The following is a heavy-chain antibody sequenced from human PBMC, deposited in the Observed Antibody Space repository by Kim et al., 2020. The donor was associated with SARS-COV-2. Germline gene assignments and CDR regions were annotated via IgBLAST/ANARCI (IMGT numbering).Heavy chain of an antibody. V-gene: IGHV3-30*18. J-gene: IGHJ6*02. D-gene: IGHD3-10*01. Sequence: GGSLRLSCAASGFTFSSYGMHWVRQAPGKGLEWVAVISYDGSNKYYADSVKGRFTISRDNSKNTLYLQMNSLRAEDTAVYYCAKEVNAGYYYGMDVWGQGTTVTVSS. CDR3: AKEVNAGYYYGMDV. CDR2: ISYDGSNK. CDR1: GFTFSSYG.